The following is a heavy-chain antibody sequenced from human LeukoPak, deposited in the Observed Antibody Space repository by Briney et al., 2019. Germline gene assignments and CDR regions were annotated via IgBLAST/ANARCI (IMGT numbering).Heavy chain of an antibody. J-gene: IGHJ4*02. D-gene: IGHD3-22*01. CDR2: ISWNSGSI. V-gene: IGHV3-9*01. CDR3: AGSGYYYGDFDY. CDR1: GFTFDDYA. Sequence: GGSLRLSCAASGFTFDDYAMHWVRQAPGKGLEWVSGISWNSGSIGYADSVKGRFTISRDNAKNSLYLQMNSLRAEDTALYYCAGSGYYYGDFDYWGQGTLVTVSS.